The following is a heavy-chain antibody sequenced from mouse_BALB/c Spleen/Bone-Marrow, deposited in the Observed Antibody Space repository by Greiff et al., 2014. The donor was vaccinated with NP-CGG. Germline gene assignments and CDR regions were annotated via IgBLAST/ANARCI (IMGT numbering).Heavy chain of an antibody. CDR1: GFTFTDYY. J-gene: IGHJ1*01. D-gene: IGHD2-4*01. CDR3: ARDTNYDIYWYFDV. CDR2: IRNKAKGYTS. V-gene: IGHV7-3*02. Sequence: EVQLQQSGGGLVQPGGSLRLSCATSGFTFTDYYMSWVRQPPGKALEWLGFIRNKAKGYTSENSASVKGRFTISRDNSQSILYLQMNTLRAEDSATYYCARDTNYDIYWYFDVWGAGTAVTVSS.